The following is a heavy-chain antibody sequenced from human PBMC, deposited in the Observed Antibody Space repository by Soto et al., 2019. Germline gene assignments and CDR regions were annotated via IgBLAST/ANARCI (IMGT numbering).Heavy chain of an antibody. Sequence: ASVKVSCKASGYTFTNNDVSWVRQATGQGLEWMGWMNPGSGDTGYAQKFQGRVTMTSDISIATAYMELSSLRSDDTAIYYCATMATCDSLNWSDHWGQGTLVTVSS. D-gene: IGHD2-21*01. CDR3: ATMATCDSLNWSDH. J-gene: IGHJ5*02. CDR1: GYTFTNND. V-gene: IGHV1-8*01. CDR2: MNPGSGDT.